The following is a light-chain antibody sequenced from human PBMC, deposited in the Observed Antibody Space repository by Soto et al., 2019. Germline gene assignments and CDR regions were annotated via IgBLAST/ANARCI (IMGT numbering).Light chain of an antibody. CDR1: SSDVGAYKY. CDR2: GVS. Sequence: QSALTQPASVAGSPGQSITISCTGTSSDVGAYKYVSWYKQHPGKAPKLIIYGVSNRPSGVSNRLSGSKSGNTAFLTISGLQPEDEADYYCSSFTGTTTLDVFGTGTKVTVL. CDR3: SSFTGTTTLDV. J-gene: IGLJ1*01. V-gene: IGLV2-14*03.